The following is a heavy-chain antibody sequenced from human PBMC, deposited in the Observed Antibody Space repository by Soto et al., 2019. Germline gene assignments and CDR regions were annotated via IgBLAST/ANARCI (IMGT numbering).Heavy chain of an antibody. D-gene: IGHD2-2*01. V-gene: IGHV1-69*02. J-gene: IGHJ6*02. CDR1: GGTFSSYT. CDR3: ARAHCSSTSCLSDYYYYYGMDV. CDR2: IIPILGIA. Sequence: ASVKVSCKASGGTFSSYTISWVRQAPGQGLEWMGRIIPILGIANYAQKFQGRVTITADKSTSTAYMELSSLRSEDTAVYYCARAHCSSTSCLSDYYYYYGMDVWG.